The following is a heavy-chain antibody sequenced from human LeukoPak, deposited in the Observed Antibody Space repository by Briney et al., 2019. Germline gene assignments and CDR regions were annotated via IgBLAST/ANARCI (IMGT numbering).Heavy chain of an antibody. Sequence: GGSLRLSCAASGFTFSSYAMSWVRQAPGKGLEWVSGISGSGGSTFYADSVKGLFTISRDNSKSTLFLQMNSLRAEDTAVYYCARGILYPAFYLDYWGQGTLVTVSS. CDR3: ARGILYPAFYLDY. CDR1: GFTFSSYA. CDR2: ISGSGGST. J-gene: IGHJ4*02. D-gene: IGHD3-3*02. V-gene: IGHV3-23*01.